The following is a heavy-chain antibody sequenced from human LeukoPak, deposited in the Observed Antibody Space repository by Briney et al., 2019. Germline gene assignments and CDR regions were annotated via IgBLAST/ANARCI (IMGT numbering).Heavy chain of an antibody. CDR1: GFSLSTSGMC. CDR3: ARIRGAVAAHDADYYYYYGMDV. V-gene: IGHV2-70*01. Sequence: SGPTLVNPTQTLTLTCTFSGFSLSTSGMCVSWIRQPPGKALEWLALIDWDDDKYYSTPLKTRLTISKDTSKNQVVLTMTNMDPVDTATYYCARIRGAVAAHDADYYYYYGMDVWGKGTTVTVSS. CDR2: IDWDDDK. J-gene: IGHJ6*04. D-gene: IGHD6-19*01.